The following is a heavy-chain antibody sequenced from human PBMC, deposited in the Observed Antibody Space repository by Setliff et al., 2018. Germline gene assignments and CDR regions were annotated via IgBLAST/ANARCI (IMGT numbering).Heavy chain of an antibody. CDR2: IYHSGST. V-gene: IGHV4-4*02. CDR1: GGSISSSNW. Sequence: PSETLSLTCAVSGGSISSSNWWSWVRQPPGKGLEWIGEIYHSGSTNYNPSLKSRVTISVDKSKNQFSLKLSSVTAADTAVYYCAREVDLGLDPGKAFDIWGQGTMVTVSS. D-gene: IGHD6-19*01. CDR3: AREVDLGLDPGKAFDI. J-gene: IGHJ3*02.